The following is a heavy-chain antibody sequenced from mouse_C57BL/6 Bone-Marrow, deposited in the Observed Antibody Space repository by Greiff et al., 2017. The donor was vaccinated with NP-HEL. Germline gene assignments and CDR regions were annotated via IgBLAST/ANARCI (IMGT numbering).Heavy chain of an antibody. CDR3: AASTEEGTKPWFAY. V-gene: IGHV1-77*01. CDR1: GYTFTDYY. J-gene: IGHJ3*01. CDR2: IGPGGGST. Sequence: QVQLQQPGAELVKPGASVKMSCKASGYTFTDYYINWVKQRPGQGLEWIGKIGPGGGSTYYNEKFKGKATLTADKSSSTAYMQLSSLTSEDSAVYYCAASTEEGTKPWFAYWGQGTLVTVSA. D-gene: IGHD2-14*01.